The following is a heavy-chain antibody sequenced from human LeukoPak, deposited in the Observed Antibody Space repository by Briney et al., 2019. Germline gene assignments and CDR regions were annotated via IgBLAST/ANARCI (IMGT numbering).Heavy chain of an antibody. Sequence: GGSLRLSCAASGFTFSSYWMHWVRQAPGKGLVWVSRINSDGSSTSYADSVKGRFTISRDNAKNTLYLQMNSLRAEDTAVYYCARGASRVRGVSMRMDVWGKGTTVTISS. CDR3: ARGASRVRGVSMRMDV. CDR2: INSDGSST. J-gene: IGHJ6*04. V-gene: IGHV3-74*01. CDR1: GFTFSSYW. D-gene: IGHD3-10*01.